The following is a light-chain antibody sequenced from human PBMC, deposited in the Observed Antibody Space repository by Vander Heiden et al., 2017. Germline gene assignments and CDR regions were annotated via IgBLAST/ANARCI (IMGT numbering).Light chain of an antibody. CDR1: QGIRND. J-gene: IGKJ4*01. V-gene: IGKV1-6*01. CDR2: AAS. CDR3: LQDYNYPRT. Sequence: AIQMTQSPSSLSASVGDRVTITCRASQGIRNDLDWYQQKPGKAPKLLIYAASSLQSGVPSRFSGSGSGTDFTLTISSLQPEDFATYYCLQDYNYPRTFGGGTKVEIK.